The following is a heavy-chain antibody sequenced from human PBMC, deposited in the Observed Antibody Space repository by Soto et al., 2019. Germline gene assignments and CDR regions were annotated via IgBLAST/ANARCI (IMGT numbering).Heavy chain of an antibody. V-gene: IGHV4-31*03. CDR2: VSYSGRT. CDR3: ASARQYYDCEFDP. J-gene: IGHJ5*02. CDR1: GDSIRSGAYY. D-gene: IGHD3-22*01. Sequence: QVQLQESGPGLVKPLPTLSLTCTVPGDSIRSGAYYWSWIRQPPGKGPEWIGYVSYSGRTYYNPSXNXRIXISLDTSENQFSLKLTSVTAADTAMYYCASARQYYDCEFDPWGQGTLVTVSS.